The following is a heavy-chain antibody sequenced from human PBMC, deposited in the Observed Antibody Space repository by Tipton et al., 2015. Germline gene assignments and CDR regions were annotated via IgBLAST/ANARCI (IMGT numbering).Heavy chain of an antibody. CDR1: GGSINSGAYY. CDR3: ARDVDDYGGNSGPREYYGKDV. CDR2: IYYGGST. J-gene: IGHJ6*02. D-gene: IGHD4-23*01. Sequence: TLSLTCTVSGGSINSGAYYWSWIRQHPGKGLEWIGYIYYGGSTYHNYNPSLKSRASISGDTSKNQFSLQLSSVTAADTAVYYCARDVDDYGGNSGPREYYGKDVWGQGTTVTVSS. V-gene: IGHV4-31*03.